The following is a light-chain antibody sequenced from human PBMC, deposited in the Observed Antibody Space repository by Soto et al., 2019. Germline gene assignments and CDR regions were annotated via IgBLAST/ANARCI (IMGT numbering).Light chain of an antibody. CDR1: SSDVGGYNY. Sequence: QSALTQPASVSGSPGQSITISCTGTSSDVGGYNYVSWYQQHPGKAPKLMIYDVSYRPSGVSNRFSGSKSGNTASLTISGLQADDEADYYCSSYTSSSIPYVFGTGTKVTVL. CDR2: DVS. CDR3: SSYTSSSIPYV. J-gene: IGLJ1*01. V-gene: IGLV2-14*01.